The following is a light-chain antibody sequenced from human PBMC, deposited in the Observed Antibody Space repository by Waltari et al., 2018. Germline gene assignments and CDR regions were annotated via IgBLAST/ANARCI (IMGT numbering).Light chain of an antibody. CDR2: EDT. Sequence: SSELTQPPSVSVSPGLTARITCTGDKLGEQSTSWYQQRPGQSPVLVIYEDTKRPAGIPERFSGSNSGNTATLTISGTQALDEADYYCQAWDSITVVFGGGTKLTVL. CDR1: KLGEQS. V-gene: IGLV3-1*01. J-gene: IGLJ2*01. CDR3: QAWDSITVV.